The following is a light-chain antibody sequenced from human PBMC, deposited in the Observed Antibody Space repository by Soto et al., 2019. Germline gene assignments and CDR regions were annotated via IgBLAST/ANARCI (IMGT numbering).Light chain of an antibody. J-gene: IGKJ1*01. Sequence: EIVLTQSPGTLSLSPGERATLSCRASQNVRDSYLAWYQQKPGQATSLLLYDTSTRAAGVPDLFGGSASGTFFALTSSIVDQEDFALYFWQRYGSSPWTFGQGTKVEI. CDR1: QNVRDSY. CDR2: DTS. V-gene: IGKV3-20*01. CDR3: QRYGSSPWT.